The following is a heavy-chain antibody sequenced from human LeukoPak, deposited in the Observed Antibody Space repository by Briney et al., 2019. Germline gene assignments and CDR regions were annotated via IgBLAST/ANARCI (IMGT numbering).Heavy chain of an antibody. J-gene: IGHJ4*02. D-gene: IGHD1-26*01. CDR2: VHTGEST. V-gene: IGHV4-4*07. CDR1: GGSISGYY. Sequence: KASETLSLTCTVSGGSISGYYWSWIRQSAGKGLEWIGRVHTGESTSYNPSLKSRVTVSVDTSKNQFSLKLSSVTAADTAVYYCARGKALSGTYYYYFDYWGQGTLVTVSS. CDR3: ARGKALSGTYYYYFDY.